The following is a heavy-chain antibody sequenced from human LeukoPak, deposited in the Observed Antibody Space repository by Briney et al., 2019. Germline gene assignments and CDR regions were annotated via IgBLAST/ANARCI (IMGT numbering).Heavy chain of an antibody. CDR2: IYYSGST. CDR3: ARVVVPRLFDY. J-gene: IGHJ4*02. V-gene: IGHV4-59*01. D-gene: IGHD2-15*01. Sequence: SETLSLTCTVSGGSICSYYWSWIRQPPGKGLEWIGYIYYSGSTNYNPSLKSRVTISVDTSKNQFSLKLGSVTAADTAVYYCARVVVPRLFDYWGQGTLVTVSS. CDR1: GGSICSYY.